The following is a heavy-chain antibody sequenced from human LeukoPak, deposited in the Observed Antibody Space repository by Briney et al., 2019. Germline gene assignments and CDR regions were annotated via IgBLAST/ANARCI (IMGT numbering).Heavy chain of an antibody. CDR1: GYTLTEFS. CDR2: FDPEDGET. CDR3: ALSGYRFDY. Sequence: ASVKVSCTVSGYTLTEFSMHWVRQAPGKGLEWMGGFDPEDGETIYAHKFQGRVTMTEDTSTDTAYMELSSLRSEDTAVYYCALSGYRFDYWGKGTLVTVSS. D-gene: IGHD3-22*01. J-gene: IGHJ4*02. V-gene: IGHV1-24*01.